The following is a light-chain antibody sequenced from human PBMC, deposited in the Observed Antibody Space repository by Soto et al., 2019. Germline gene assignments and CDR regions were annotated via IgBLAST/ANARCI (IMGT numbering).Light chain of an antibody. CDR2: NDN. J-gene: IGLJ3*02. CDR3: QVWDSTSDHVV. CDR1: ILGSKS. Sequence: SYELTQPPSVSVAPGQTARISCGGNILGSKSVHWYQQKPGQAPVLVVYNDNDRPSGIPERFSGSNFGNTATLTISRVEAGDEADYYCQVWDSTSDHVVFGGGTKVTVL. V-gene: IGLV3-21*02.